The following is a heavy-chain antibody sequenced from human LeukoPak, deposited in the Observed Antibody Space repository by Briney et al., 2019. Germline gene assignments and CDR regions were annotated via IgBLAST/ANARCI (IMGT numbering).Heavy chain of an antibody. CDR2: ISSGDDGP. CDR1: GFTFSSYA. J-gene: IGHJ4*02. CDR3: AKDGYSNGWYHFDY. D-gene: IGHD6-19*01. V-gene: IGHV3-23*01. Sequence: TGGSLRLSCAASGFTFSSYAMSWVRQAPGKGLEWVSTISSGDDGPYYADSVKGRFTISRDNSKNTLYLQMNSLRAEDTAIYYCAKDGYSNGWYHFDYWGQGTLVTVSS.